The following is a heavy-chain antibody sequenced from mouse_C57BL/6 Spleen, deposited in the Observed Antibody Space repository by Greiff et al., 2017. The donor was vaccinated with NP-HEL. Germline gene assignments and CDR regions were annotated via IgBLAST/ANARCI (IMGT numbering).Heavy chain of an antibody. CDR3: ASEAYYYGSSSYYFDY. V-gene: IGHV3-6*01. CDR1: GYSITSGYY. CDR2: ISYDGSN. Sequence: VQLQQSGPGLVKPSQSLSLTCSVTGYSITSGYYWNWIRQFPGNKLEWMGYISYDGSNNYNPSLKNRISITRDTSKNQFFLKLNSVTTEDTATYYCASEAYYYGSSSYYFDYWGQGTTLPVSS. J-gene: IGHJ2*01. D-gene: IGHD1-1*01.